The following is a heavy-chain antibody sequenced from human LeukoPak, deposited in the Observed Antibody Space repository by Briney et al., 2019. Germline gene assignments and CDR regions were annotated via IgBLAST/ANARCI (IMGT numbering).Heavy chain of an antibody. CDR2: IYYSGST. J-gene: IGHJ3*02. CDR1: GGSISSSSYY. Sequence: SETLSLTCTVSGGSISSSSYYWGWIRQPPGKGLEWIGSIYYSGSTYYNPSLKSRVTISVDTSKNQFSLKLSSVTAADTAVYYCAKGLSSGYIRDAFDIWGQGTMVTVSS. V-gene: IGHV4-39*07. D-gene: IGHD3-22*01. CDR3: AKGLSSGYIRDAFDI.